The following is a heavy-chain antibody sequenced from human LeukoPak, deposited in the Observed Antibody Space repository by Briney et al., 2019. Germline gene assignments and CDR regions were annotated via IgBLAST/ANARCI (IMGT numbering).Heavy chain of an antibody. V-gene: IGHV3-33*01. CDR1: GFTFSSYG. CDR2: IWYDGSNK. J-gene: IGHJ3*02. Sequence: GRSLRLSCAASGFTFSSYGMHWVRQAPGKGLEWVAVIWYDGSNKYYADSVKGRFTISRDNSKNTLYLQMNSLRAEDTAVYYCARVSRLWLPQGAFDIWGQGTMVTVSS. D-gene: IGHD6-19*01. CDR3: ARVSRLWLPQGAFDI.